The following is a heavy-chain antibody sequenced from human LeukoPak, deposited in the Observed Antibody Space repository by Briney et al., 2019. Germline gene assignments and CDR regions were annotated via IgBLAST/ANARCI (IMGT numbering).Heavy chain of an antibody. CDR1: GFIFNDFW. D-gene: IGHD6-13*01. CDR2: IRQDGGAK. V-gene: IGHV3-7*01. J-gene: IGHJ4*02. CDR3: APPPIAATGN. Sequence: GVSLRLSCTASGFIFNDFWMSWVRQAPGEGLEWVANIRQDGGAKNYVDSVKGRFTISRDNAKKSLYLQMNSLRAEDTAVYYCAPPPIAATGNWGQGTLVTVSS.